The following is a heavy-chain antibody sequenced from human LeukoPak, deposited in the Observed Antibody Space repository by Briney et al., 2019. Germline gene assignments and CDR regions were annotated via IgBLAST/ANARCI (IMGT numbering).Heavy chain of an antibody. CDR3: ARDQRGAAGTGTFDP. CDR2: ISSSSSYI. D-gene: IGHD6-13*01. Sequence: GGSLRLSCAASGFTFSSYSMNWVRQAPGKGLEWVSSISSSSSYIYYADSVKGRFTISRDKAKNSLYLQMNSLRAEDTAVYYCARDQRGAAGTGTFDPWGQGTLVTVSS. CDR1: GFTFSSYS. V-gene: IGHV3-21*01. J-gene: IGHJ5*02.